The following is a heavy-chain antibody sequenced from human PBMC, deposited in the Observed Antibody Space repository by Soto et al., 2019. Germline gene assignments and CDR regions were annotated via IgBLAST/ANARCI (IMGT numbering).Heavy chain of an antibody. J-gene: IGHJ4*02. CDR2: IYYSGNT. V-gene: IGHV4-39*01. Sequence: SDTLSLTCTVSGGSLGSSGYYWGWIRQSPGKGLEWIGNIYYSGNTFYNPSLKSRVTISVDTSKNQIYLHLSAVTAADTAIFYCASIAAPGTTHFDFWGQGTLVTVSS. CDR1: GGSLGSSGYY. D-gene: IGHD6-13*01. CDR3: ASIAAPGTTHFDF.